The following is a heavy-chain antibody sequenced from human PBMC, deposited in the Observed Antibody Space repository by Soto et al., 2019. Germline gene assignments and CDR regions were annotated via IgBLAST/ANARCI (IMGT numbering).Heavy chain of an antibody. CDR2: MYHSGST. V-gene: IGHV4-4*02. Sequence: SETLSLTCAVSGGSISSSNWWSWVRQPPGKGLEWIGEMYHSGSTNHNPSLKSRVTISVDTSKNQFSLKLSSVTAADTAVYYCASQHYYDSSGYYVVYWGQGTLVTVPQ. CDR3: ASQHYYDSSGYYVVY. D-gene: IGHD3-22*01. J-gene: IGHJ4*02. CDR1: GGSISSSNW.